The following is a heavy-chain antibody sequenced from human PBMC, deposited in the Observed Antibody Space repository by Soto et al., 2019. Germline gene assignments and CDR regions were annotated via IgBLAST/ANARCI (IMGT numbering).Heavy chain of an antibody. D-gene: IGHD3-22*01. V-gene: IGHV4-31*03. J-gene: IGHJ6*02. CDR1: GGSISSCGYY. CDR3: ALGYGMYYYDSSGYYSPPYYCYYGLDD. Sequence: SETLALTCPVSGGSISSCGYYWSWIRQHPVKVLEWIGYIYYSGRTYYNPSLKSRVTISVDTSKNQFSLKLSSVTAADTAVYYCALGYGMYYYDSSGYYSPPYYCYYGLDDWGQGTTENDSS. CDR2: IYYSGRT.